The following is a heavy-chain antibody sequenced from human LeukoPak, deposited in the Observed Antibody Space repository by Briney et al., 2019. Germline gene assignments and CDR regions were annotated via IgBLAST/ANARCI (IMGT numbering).Heavy chain of an antibody. J-gene: IGHJ4*02. CDR2: IRSKANSYAT. Sequence: GVTLRLSCAASGFTFSGSAMHWVRQASGKGLEWVGRIRSKANSYATGYAASVKGRFTISRDDSKNTAYLQMNSLKAEDTAVYYCTRGRPAADYWGQGTLVTVSS. V-gene: IGHV3-73*01. D-gene: IGHD6-13*01. CDR3: TRGRPAADY. CDR1: GFTFSGSA.